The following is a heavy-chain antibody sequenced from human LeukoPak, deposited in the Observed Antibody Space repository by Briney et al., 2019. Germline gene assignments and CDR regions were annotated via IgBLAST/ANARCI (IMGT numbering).Heavy chain of an antibody. CDR3: LRQRGASGTINHFDP. J-gene: IGHJ5*02. CDR2: TYPDDSDT. CDR1: GYRFTTYW. D-gene: IGHD3-10*01. V-gene: IGHV5-51*01. Sequence: GESLKISCKTSGYRFTTYWIGWVRQIPDTGLEWVGATYPDDSDTRYSPSFQGQVAISADRSIRTAYLQWNTLKTSDTAMYYCLRQRGASGTINHFDPWCQGTLVTVSS.